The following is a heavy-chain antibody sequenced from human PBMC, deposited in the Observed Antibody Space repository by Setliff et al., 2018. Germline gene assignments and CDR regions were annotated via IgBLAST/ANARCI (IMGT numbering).Heavy chain of an antibody. Sequence: GGSLRLSCAASGFTFSYAWMHWVRQAPGKGLEWVGRIKSKPNGGTIDYAAPVKGRFTISRDDSKRTLYLQMNSLKNEDTALYYCMSTPSGTYSTYYYYYNMDVWGKGTQVTVSS. D-gene: IGHD3-10*01. CDR2: IKSKPNGGTI. J-gene: IGHJ6*03. V-gene: IGHV3-15*07. CDR1: GFTFSYAW. CDR3: MSTPSGTYSTYYYYYNMDV.